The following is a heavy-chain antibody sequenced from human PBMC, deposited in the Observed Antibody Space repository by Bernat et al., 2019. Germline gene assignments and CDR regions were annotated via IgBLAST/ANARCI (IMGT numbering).Heavy chain of an antibody. CDR2: ISGSGGST. CDR3: AKDDSCGDHYYYYCGMDV. D-gene: IGHD2-2*01. CDR1: GFTFSSYA. J-gene: IGHJ6*02. Sequence: EVQLLESGGGLVQPGGSLRLSCAASGFTFSSYAMSWVRQAPGKGLEWVSAISGSGGSTYYADSVKGRFTISRDNSKNTLYLQMNSLRAEDTAVYYCAKDDSCGDHYYYYCGMDVWGQGTTVTVSS. V-gene: IGHV3-23*01.